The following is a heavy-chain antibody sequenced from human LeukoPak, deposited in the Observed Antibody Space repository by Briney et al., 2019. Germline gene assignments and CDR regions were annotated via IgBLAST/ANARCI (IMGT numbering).Heavy chain of an antibody. Sequence: ASVKVSCKASGYTFTSYDINWVRQAAGQGLEWMGWMNPNSGNTGYAQKFQGRVTMTRDTSISTAYMELGRLTSEDTAVYYCARGTQYCVSASCYNFWGQGTLVTVSS. V-gene: IGHV1-8*01. CDR1: GYTFTSYD. D-gene: IGHD2-2*02. CDR2: MNPNSGNT. J-gene: IGHJ4*02. CDR3: ARGTQYCVSASCYNF.